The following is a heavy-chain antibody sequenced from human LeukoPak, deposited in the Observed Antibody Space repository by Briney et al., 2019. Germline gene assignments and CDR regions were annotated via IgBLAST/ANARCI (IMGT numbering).Heavy chain of an antibody. CDR3: ARGSSSGGYYYYYYMDV. D-gene: IGHD6-6*01. CDR2: MNPNSGNT. J-gene: IGHJ6*03. CDR1: GYTFTSYD. V-gene: IGHV1-8*01. Sequence: GASVKVSCKASGYTFTSYDINWVRQATGQGLEWMGWMNPNSGNTGYAQKFQGRVTMTRNTSISTAYMELSSLRSEDTAVYYCARGSSSGGYYYYYYMDVWGKGTTVTVSS.